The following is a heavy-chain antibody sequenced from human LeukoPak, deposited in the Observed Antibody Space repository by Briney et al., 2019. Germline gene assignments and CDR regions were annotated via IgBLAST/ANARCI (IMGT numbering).Heavy chain of an antibody. D-gene: IGHD3-3*01. CDR2: IYYSGST. Sequence: SETLSLTCTVSGGSVSSGSYYWSWIRQPPGKGLEWIGYIYYSGSTNYNPSLKSRVTISVDTSKNQFSLKLSSVTAADTAVYYCARGTAPLTIFGPAVAFDIWGQGTMVTVSS. J-gene: IGHJ3*02. CDR3: ARGTAPLTIFGPAVAFDI. V-gene: IGHV4-61*01. CDR1: GGSVSSGSYY.